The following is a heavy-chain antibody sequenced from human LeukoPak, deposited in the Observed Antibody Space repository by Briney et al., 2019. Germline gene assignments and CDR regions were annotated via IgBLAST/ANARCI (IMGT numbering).Heavy chain of an antibody. V-gene: IGHV4-34*01. J-gene: IGHJ4*02. CDR2: INHSGST. Sequence: SETLSLTCAVYGGSFSGYYWSWIRQPPGKGPEWIGEINHSGSTNYNPSLKSRVTISVDTSKSQFSLKLSSVTAADTAVYYCAGSKEMATIGGRYFDYWGQGTLVTVSS. CDR1: GGSFSGYY. CDR3: AGSKEMATIGGRYFDY. D-gene: IGHD5-24*01.